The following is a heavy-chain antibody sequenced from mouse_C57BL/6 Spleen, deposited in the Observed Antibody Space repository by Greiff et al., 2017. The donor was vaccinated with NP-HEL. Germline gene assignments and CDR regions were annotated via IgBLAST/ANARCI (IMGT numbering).Heavy chain of an antibody. J-gene: IGHJ2*01. CDR1: GYAFSSSW. Sequence: QVQLQQSGPELVKPGASVKISCKASGYAFSSSWMNWVKQRPGKGLEWIGRIYPGDGDTNYNGKFKGKATLTADKSSSTAYMQLSSLTSEDSAVYFCARGGLRPLFDYWGQGTTLTVSS. V-gene: IGHV1-82*01. CDR2: IYPGDGDT. CDR3: ARGGLRPLFDY. D-gene: IGHD2-4*01.